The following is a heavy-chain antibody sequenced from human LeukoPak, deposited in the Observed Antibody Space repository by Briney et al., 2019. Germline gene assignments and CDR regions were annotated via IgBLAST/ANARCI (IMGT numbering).Heavy chain of an antibody. CDR2: INPNSGGT. Sequence: ASVKVSCKASGYTFTGYYMHWVRQAPGQGLEWMGWINPNSGGTNYAQKFQGRVTMTRDTSISTAYMELSRLRSDDTAVYYCARAYYYDSTTEDYFDYWGQGTLVTVSS. CDR3: ARAYYYDSTTEDYFDY. V-gene: IGHV1-2*02. CDR1: GYTFTGYY. D-gene: IGHD3-22*01. J-gene: IGHJ4*02.